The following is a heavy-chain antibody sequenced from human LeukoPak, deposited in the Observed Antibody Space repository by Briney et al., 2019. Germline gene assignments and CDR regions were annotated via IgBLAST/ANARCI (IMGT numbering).Heavy chain of an antibody. Sequence: GGSLRLSCAASGFTFSSYAMSWVRQAPGKGLEWVSAISGSGGSTYFADSVKGRFTISRDNSKNTLYLQMNSLRAEDTAVYYCAKDSNRLRIAAAGPFDNWGQGTLVTVSS. CDR2: ISGSGGST. V-gene: IGHV3-23*01. J-gene: IGHJ4*02. D-gene: IGHD6-13*01. CDR3: AKDSNRLRIAAAGPFDN. CDR1: GFTFSSYA.